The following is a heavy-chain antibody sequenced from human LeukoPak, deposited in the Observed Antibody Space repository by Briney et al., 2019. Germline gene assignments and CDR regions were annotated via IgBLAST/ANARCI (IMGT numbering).Heavy chain of an antibody. D-gene: IGHD2-15*01. CDR2: MNPNSGNT. CDR1: GYTFTSYD. Sequence: ASVKVSCKASGYTFTSYDINWVRQATGQGLEWMGWMNPNSGNTGYAQKFQGRVTMTRNTSISTAYMELSSLRSEDTAVYYCARVGRRYCGGGSCYRLDYWGQGTLVTVSS. V-gene: IGHV1-8*01. CDR3: ARVGRRYCGGGSCYRLDY. J-gene: IGHJ4*02.